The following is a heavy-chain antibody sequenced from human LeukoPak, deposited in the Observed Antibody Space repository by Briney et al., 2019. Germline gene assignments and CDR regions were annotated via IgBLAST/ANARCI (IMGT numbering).Heavy chain of an antibody. CDR2: ILYDGSNK. CDR1: GFTFSSYG. Sequence: GGSLRLSCAASGFTFSSYGMHWVRQAPGKGLEWVAVILYDGSNKNYADSVKGRFTISRDNAKNSLYLQMNSLRAEDTAVYYCARDNRYFDWLSSPYNWFDPWGQGTLVTVSS. CDR3: ARDNRYFDWLSSPYNWFDP. J-gene: IGHJ5*02. D-gene: IGHD3-9*01. V-gene: IGHV3-30*03.